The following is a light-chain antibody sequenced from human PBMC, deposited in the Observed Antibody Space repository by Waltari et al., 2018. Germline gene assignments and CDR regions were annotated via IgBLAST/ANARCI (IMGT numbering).Light chain of an antibody. CDR3: QSYDSSGHYV. CDR2: GNT. V-gene: IGLV1-40*01. CDR1: RSTIGAGYE. Sequence: QSVLTQPPSVSGAPVERVTLPCTGSRSTIGAGYEVHWYQQVPGTAPTRRIYGNTNRHSGVPDRVCGSKAGTSASLAITGLQAEDESGDYCQSYDSSGHYVFGSGTKVTVL. J-gene: IGLJ1*01.